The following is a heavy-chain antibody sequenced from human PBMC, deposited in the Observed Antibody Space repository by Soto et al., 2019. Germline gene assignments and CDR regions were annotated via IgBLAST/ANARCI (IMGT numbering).Heavy chain of an antibody. J-gene: IGHJ6*02. CDR1: GFTFSSYS. D-gene: IGHD3-22*01. Sequence: GSLRLSCAASGFTFSSYSMNWVRQAPGKGLEWVSYISSSSSTIYYADSVKGRFTISRANAKNSLYLQMNSLRDEDTAVYYCARVGNSSGYYYWQSYYYYYGMDVWGQGTTVTVSS. CDR2: ISSSSSTI. V-gene: IGHV3-48*02. CDR3: ARVGNSSGYYYWQSYYYYYGMDV.